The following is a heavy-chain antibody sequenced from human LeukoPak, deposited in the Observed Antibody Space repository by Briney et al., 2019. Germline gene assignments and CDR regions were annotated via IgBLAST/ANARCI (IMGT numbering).Heavy chain of an antibody. J-gene: IGHJ4*02. V-gene: IGHV3-20*04. CDR2: INWNGGST. CDR1: GFNLDDYG. CDR3: ARHWGVGSWYFDL. Sequence: PGGSLRLSCAASGFNLDDYGMSWVRQAPGKGLEWVSDINWNGGSTGYTDSVKGRFTISRDNAKQSLYLQMNSLRAEDTALYYCARHWGVGSWYFDLWGQGTLVTVSS. D-gene: IGHD1-26*01.